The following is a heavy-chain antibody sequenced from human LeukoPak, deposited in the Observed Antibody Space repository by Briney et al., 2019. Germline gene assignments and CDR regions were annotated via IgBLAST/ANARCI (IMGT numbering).Heavy chain of an antibody. J-gene: IGHJ4*02. CDR3: AKDRLSGFSGGVIDY. CDR1: GFTFSRYS. D-gene: IGHD6-19*01. Sequence: GGSLRLSCAASGFTFSRYSMNWVRQAPGKGLEWVSSISSSGGHIYYTDSMKGRFTISRDNAKNSLYMQMNSLRAEDMALYYCAKDRLSGFSGGVIDYWGQGTLVTVSS. V-gene: IGHV3-21*04. CDR2: ISSSGGHI.